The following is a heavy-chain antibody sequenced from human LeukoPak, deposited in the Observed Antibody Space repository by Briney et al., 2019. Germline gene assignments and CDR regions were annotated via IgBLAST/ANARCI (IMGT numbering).Heavy chain of an antibody. CDR2: IWSDGSRK. D-gene: IGHD2-15*01. Sequence: PGGSLRLSCAASGISFSSSGMQWVRQAPGKGLEWVAVIWSDGSRKYYADSVKGRFTISRDNSKNTLYLQMDSLTAEDTAAYYCARDKGYCTGGNCYSYFDYWGQGTLVSVSS. CDR3: ARDKGYCTGGNCYSYFDY. V-gene: IGHV3-33*01. CDR1: GISFSSSG. J-gene: IGHJ4*02.